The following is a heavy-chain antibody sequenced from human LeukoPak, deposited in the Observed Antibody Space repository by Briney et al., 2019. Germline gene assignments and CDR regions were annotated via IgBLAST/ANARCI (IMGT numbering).Heavy chain of an antibody. CDR2: IYYSGST. V-gene: IGHV4-59*01. J-gene: IGHJ6*02. D-gene: IGHD5-12*01. CDR3: ARAGWLQSPWDYYGMDV. CDR1: GGSISSYY. Sequence: SETLSLTCTVSGGSISSYYWSWIRQPPGKGLEWIGYIYYSGSTNYNPSLKSRVTISVDTPKNQFSLKLSSVTAADTAVYYCARAGWLQSPWDYYGMDVWGQGTTVTVSS.